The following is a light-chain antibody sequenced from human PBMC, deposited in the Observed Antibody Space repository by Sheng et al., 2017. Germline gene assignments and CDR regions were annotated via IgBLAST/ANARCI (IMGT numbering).Light chain of an antibody. CDR3: QQLHTYPFT. CDR1: QGISSF. V-gene: IGKV1-8*01. CDR2: ASS. Sequence: AIRLTQSPSSLSASTGDRVTLTCRPSQGISSFLAWYQQRPGKSPNILFFASSTLQSGVPSRFSGSGSGTHFTLTISGLQSEDFATYYCQQLHTYPFTFGQGTKLEIK. J-gene: IGKJ2*01.